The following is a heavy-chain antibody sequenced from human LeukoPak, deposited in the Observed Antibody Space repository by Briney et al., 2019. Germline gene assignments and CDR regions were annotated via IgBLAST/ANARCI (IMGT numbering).Heavy chain of an antibody. CDR3: ARLYSYGLHYYYYMDV. Sequence: SETLSLTCAVYGGSFSGYYWSWIRQPPEKGLEWIGEINHSGSTNYNPSLKSRVTISVDTSKNQFSLKLCSVTAADTAVYYCARLYSYGLHYYYYMDVWGKGATVTISS. CDR1: GGSFSGYY. J-gene: IGHJ6*03. CDR2: INHSGST. D-gene: IGHD5-18*01. V-gene: IGHV4-34*01.